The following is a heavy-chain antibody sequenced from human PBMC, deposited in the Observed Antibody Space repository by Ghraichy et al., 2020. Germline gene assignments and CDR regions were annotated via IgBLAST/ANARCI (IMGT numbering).Heavy chain of an antibody. D-gene: IGHD3-3*01. J-gene: IGHJ6*02. Sequence: ETLSLTCTVSGGSIYNYNYYWGWIRQPPGKGLEWIGSIYNTRSTYYNPSLKSRVTISVDTSDNQFSLKLRSVTAADTAVYYCAQHFNTIWGVAHGGSMDVWGQGTTVTVSS. CDR1: GGSIYNYNYY. CDR3: AQHFNTIWGVAHGGSMDV. V-gene: IGHV4-39*01. CDR2: IYNTRST.